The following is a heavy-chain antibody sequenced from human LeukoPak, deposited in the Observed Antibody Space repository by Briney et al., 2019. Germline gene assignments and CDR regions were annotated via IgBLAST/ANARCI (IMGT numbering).Heavy chain of an antibody. Sequence: GGSLRLSCAASGFTFSDYYMSWIRQAPGKGLEWVSYISSSGSTIYYADSVKGRFTISRDNAKNSLYLQMNSLRAEDTAVYYCAKASAFQRGGGKVYYYGMDVWGQGTTVTVSS. V-gene: IGHV3-11*01. J-gene: IGHJ6*02. CDR1: GFTFSDYY. CDR2: ISSSGSTI. D-gene: IGHD4-23*01. CDR3: AKASAFQRGGGKVYYYGMDV.